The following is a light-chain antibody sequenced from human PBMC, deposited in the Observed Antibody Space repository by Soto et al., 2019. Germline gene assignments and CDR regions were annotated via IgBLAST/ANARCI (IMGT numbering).Light chain of an antibody. CDR1: QGISNY. J-gene: IGKJ1*01. CDR3: QKYNSAPPWT. CDR2: AAS. V-gene: IGKV1-27*01. Sequence: ILMTQSPTLLSATSWARVPIPFRGSQGISNYLAWYQQKPGKVPKLLIYAASTLQSGVPSRFSGSGSGTDFTLTISSLQPEDVATYYCQKYNSAPPWTFGQGTKVDIK.